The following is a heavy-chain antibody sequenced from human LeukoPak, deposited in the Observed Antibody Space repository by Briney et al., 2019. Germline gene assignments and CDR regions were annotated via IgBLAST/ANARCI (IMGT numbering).Heavy chain of an antibody. J-gene: IGHJ4*02. Sequence: GGSLRLSCAASGFTFSSYGMSWVRQAPGKGLQWVSAINTNGGSTYYADSVKGRFTISRDNSKNTLYLQMNSLRAEDTAVYYCAKVLSGTYYPWDYWGQGTLVTVSS. CDR3: AKVLSGTYYPWDY. V-gene: IGHV3-23*01. CDR1: GFTFSSYG. D-gene: IGHD1-26*01. CDR2: INTNGGST.